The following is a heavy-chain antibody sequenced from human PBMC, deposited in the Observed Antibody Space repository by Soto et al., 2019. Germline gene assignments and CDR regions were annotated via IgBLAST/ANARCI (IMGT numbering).Heavy chain of an antibody. CDR1: GGSISSGGYY. V-gene: IGHV4-31*03. J-gene: IGHJ5*02. D-gene: IGHD6-6*01. CDR3: ARGTSTAARRVWFDP. Sequence: QVQLQESGPGLVKPSQTLSLTCTVSGGSISSGGYYWSWIRQHPGKGLEWIGYIYYSGSTYYNPSLKSRVTISVDTSKNQFSLKLSSVTAADTAVYYCARGTSTAARRVWFDPWGQGTLVTVSS. CDR2: IYYSGST.